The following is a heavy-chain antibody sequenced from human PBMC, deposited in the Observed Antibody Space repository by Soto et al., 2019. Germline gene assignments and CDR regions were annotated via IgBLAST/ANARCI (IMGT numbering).Heavy chain of an antibody. D-gene: IGHD2-21*01. J-gene: IGHJ5*02. CDR1: GFTFNNYG. Sequence: QVQLVEYGGGVVQPGRSLRLSCAASGFTFNNYGMHWVRQAPGMGLEWVAVISSDGSNEYYGDSVKGRFTIYRDNSKETRDLQKNSMRAEDTEVYYCAREWEYCGDNWFDRWGQGTLVTVS. V-gene: IGHV3-33*01. CDR3: AREWEYCGDNWFDR. CDR2: ISSDGSNE.